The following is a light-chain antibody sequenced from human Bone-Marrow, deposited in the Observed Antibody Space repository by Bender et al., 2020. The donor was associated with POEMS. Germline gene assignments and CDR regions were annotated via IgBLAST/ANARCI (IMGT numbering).Light chain of an antibody. V-gene: IGLV2-14*02. J-gene: IGLJ3*02. CDR3: AAWEDSLNGWV. Sequence: QSALTQPASVSGSPGQSITISCTGTSSDVGGYNLVSWYQQHPGRVPKLMIYEATKRPSGVPDRFSGSKSGTSASLAISGLQSEDEADYYCAAWEDSLNGWVFGGGTKLTVL. CDR2: EAT. CDR1: SSDVGGYNL.